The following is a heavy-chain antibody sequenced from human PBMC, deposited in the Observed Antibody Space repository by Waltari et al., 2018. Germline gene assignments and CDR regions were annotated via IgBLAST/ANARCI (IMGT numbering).Heavy chain of an antibody. CDR1: GFTFSSYA. D-gene: IGHD1-26*01. CDR2: ISGSGGST. J-gene: IGHJ4*02. CDR3: ARFLGATTVDY. V-gene: IGHV3-23*01. Sequence: EVQLLESGGGLVQPGGSLRLSCAASGFTFSSYAMSWVRQAPGKGLEGVSAISGSGGSTYYADSVKGRFTISRDNSKNTLYLQMNSLRSDDTAVYYCARFLGATTVDYWGQGTLVTVSS.